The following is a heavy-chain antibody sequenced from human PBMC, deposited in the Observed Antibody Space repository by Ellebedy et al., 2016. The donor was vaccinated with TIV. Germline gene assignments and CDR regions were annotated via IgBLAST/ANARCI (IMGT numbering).Heavy chain of an antibody. Sequence: AASVNVSCKASGYTFTSYDINWVRQATGQGLEWMGWMNPNSGNTGYAQKFQGRVTITRNTSISTAYMELSSLRSEDMAVYYCARGLATGDTGFGYWGQGTLVTVSS. V-gene: IGHV1-8*03. J-gene: IGHJ4*02. CDR2: MNPNSGNT. CDR1: GYTFTSYD. CDR3: ARGLATGDTGFGY. D-gene: IGHD7-27*01.